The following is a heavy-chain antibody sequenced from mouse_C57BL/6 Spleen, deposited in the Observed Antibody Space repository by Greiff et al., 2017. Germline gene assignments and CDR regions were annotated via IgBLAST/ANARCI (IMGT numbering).Heavy chain of an antibody. J-gene: IGHJ4*01. V-gene: IGHV1-55*01. D-gene: IGHD1-1*01. CDR2: IYPGSGST. CDR3: ANYYGSSYVGYAMDY. CDR1: GYTFTSYW. Sequence: VQLQQSGAELVKPGASVKMSCKASGYTFTSYWITWVKQRPGQGLEWIGDIYPGSGSTNYNEKFKSKATLTVDTSSSTAYMQLSSLTSEDSAVYYCANYYGSSYVGYAMDYWGQGTSVTVSS.